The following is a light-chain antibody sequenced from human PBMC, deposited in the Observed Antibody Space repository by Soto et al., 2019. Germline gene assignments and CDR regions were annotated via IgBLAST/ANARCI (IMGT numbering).Light chain of an antibody. CDR3: SSYAGTNNYV. Sequence: QSALTQPPSASGSPGQSVTISCTGNSSDIGGYNYVSWYQQHPGKAPKLIIYEVSKRPSGVPDRFSGSKSGNTASLTVSGLQGEDEADYYCSSYAGTNNYVFGAGTKVTVL. J-gene: IGLJ1*01. CDR1: SSDIGGYNY. CDR2: EVS. V-gene: IGLV2-8*01.